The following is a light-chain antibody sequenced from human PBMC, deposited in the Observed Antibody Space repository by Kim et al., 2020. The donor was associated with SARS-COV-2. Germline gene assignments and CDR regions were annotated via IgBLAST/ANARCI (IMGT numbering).Light chain of an antibody. CDR3: QQYYGHPLT. V-gene: IGKV4-1*01. CDR1: QSILYSSNNNNY. Sequence: DIVMTQSPDSLAVSLGERATINCKSSQSILYSSNNNNYLAWYQQKPGQPPKLLIYWASTRESGVSDRFSGSGSGTDFTLTISSLQAEDVAVYFCQQYYGHPLTFGGGTKVDIK. J-gene: IGKJ4*01. CDR2: WAS.